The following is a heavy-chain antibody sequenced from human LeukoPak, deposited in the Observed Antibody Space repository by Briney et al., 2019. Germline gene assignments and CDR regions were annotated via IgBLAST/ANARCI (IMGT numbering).Heavy chain of an antibody. V-gene: IGHV3-23*01. CDR3: AKRASGGYYYFDY. Sequence: PGGSLRLSCAGSGFTFGSYAMSWVRQAPGKGLEWVSVISGSGGSAYYADSVKGRFTISGDNSKNTLYLQMNSLRAEDTAVYYCAKRASGGYYYFDYWGQGTLVTVSS. D-gene: IGHD3-10*01. CDR1: GFTFGSYA. J-gene: IGHJ4*02. CDR2: ISGSGGSA.